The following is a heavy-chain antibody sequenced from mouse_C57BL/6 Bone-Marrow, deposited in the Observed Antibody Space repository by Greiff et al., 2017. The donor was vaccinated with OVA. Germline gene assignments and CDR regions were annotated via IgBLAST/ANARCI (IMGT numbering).Heavy chain of an antibody. J-gene: IGHJ3*01. V-gene: IGHV1-81*01. CDR2: IYPRSGNT. CDR3: ARPGYDYLFAY. Sequence: VQLQQSGAELVRPGASVKLSCKASGYTFTSYGIRWVKQRPGQGLEWIGEIYPRSGNTYYTEKFKGKATLTADKSSSTAYMELRSLTSEDSAVYFCARPGYDYLFAYWGQGTLVTVSA. D-gene: IGHD2-4*01. CDR1: GYTFTSYG.